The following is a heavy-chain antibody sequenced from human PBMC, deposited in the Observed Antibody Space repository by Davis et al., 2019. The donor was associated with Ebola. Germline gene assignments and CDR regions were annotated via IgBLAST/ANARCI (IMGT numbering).Heavy chain of an antibody. CDR1: GYTFTNYD. CDR2: MNPNSANT. Sequence: ASVKVSCKASGYTFTNYDVHWVRQGTGQGLEWIGWMNPNSANTGYGQKFQGRVTMTRNTSISTAYMELSSLRSEDTAVYYCARDSSGWYTRTYYYYGMDVWGQGTTVTVSS. V-gene: IGHV1-8*01. D-gene: IGHD6-19*01. J-gene: IGHJ6*02. CDR3: ARDSSGWYTRTYYYYGMDV.